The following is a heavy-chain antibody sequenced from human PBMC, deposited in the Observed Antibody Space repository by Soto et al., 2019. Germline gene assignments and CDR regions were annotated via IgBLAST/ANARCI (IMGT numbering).Heavy chain of an antibody. CDR2: ISYDGSNK. V-gene: IGHV3-30-3*01. Sequence: QVQLVESGGGVVQPGRSLRLSCAASGFTFSSYAMHWVRQAPGKGLEWVAVISYDGSNKYYADSVKGRFTISRDNSKNTLYLQMNSLRAEDTAVYYCARLVDPVDYWGQGTLVTVSS. CDR3: ARLVDPVDY. CDR1: GFTFSSYA. D-gene: IGHD2-15*01. J-gene: IGHJ4*02.